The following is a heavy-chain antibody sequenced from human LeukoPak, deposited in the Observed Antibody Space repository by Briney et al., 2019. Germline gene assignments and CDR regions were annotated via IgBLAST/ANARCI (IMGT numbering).Heavy chain of an antibody. CDR1: GFTFSSYS. Sequence: PGGSLRLSCEASGFTFSSYSMNWVRQAPGKGLEWVLYISSSSSTIYYADSVKGRFTISRDNAKNSLYLQMNSLRAEDTAVYYCARHRTDGYDDDAVDIWGQGTMVTASS. CDR2: ISSSSSTI. D-gene: IGHD5-24*01. V-gene: IGHV3-48*01. J-gene: IGHJ3*02. CDR3: ARHRTDGYDDDAVDI.